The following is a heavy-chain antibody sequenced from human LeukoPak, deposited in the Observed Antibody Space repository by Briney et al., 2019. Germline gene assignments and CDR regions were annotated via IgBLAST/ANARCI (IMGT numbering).Heavy chain of an antibody. Sequence: ASMTVSCMASGYTFTVYYMHWVKQAPGQGLEWMGWINPNSGGTNYAQKFQGRVTMTRDTSISTAYMELSRLRSDDTAVYYCASGLLWFGAHYYYGMDVWGQGTTVTVSS. CDR1: GYTFTVYY. J-gene: IGHJ6*02. D-gene: IGHD3-10*01. CDR3: ASGLLWFGAHYYYGMDV. CDR2: INPNSGGT. V-gene: IGHV1-2*02.